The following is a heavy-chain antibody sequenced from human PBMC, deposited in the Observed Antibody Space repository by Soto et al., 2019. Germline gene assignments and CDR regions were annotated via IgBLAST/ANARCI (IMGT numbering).Heavy chain of an antibody. J-gene: IGHJ6*02. D-gene: IGHD3-3*01. Sequence: SVKVSCTASGGTFSSYAISWVRQAPGQGLEWMGGIIPIFGTANYAQKFQGRVTITADESTSTAYMELSSLRSEDTAVYYCARGSITIFGVVIGHYYYGMDVWGQGTTVTVSS. CDR2: IIPIFGTA. V-gene: IGHV1-69*13. CDR3: ARGSITIFGVVIGHYYYGMDV. CDR1: GGTFSSYA.